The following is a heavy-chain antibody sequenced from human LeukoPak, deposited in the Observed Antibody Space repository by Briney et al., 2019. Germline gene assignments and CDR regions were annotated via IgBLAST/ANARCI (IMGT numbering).Heavy chain of an antibody. CDR1: GFTFSSYA. J-gene: IGHJ4*02. CDR2: ISGSGGST. V-gene: IGHV3-23*01. Sequence: GGSLRLSCAASGFTFSSYAMSWVRQAPGKGPEWVSAISGSGGSTYYADSVKGRFTISRDNSKNTLYLQMNSLRAEDTAVYYCAKDLKYQLLPYWGQGTLVTVSS. CDR3: AKDLKYQLLPY. D-gene: IGHD2-2*01.